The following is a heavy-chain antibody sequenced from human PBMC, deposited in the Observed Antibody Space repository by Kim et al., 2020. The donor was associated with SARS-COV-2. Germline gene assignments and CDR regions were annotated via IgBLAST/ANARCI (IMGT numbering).Heavy chain of an antibody. CDR2: INPKTGGT. CDR3: ARGSFSFWEDYNMDV. J-gene: IGHJ6*02. V-gene: IGHV1-2*05. D-gene: IGHD3-10*01. Sequence: ASVKVSCKASGYTFTAYYMHWVRQAPGQGLEWMGRINPKTGGTNFAQKFQGRVTMTRDTSSSTAYMELNRLRSDDTVVYHCARGSFSFWEDYNMDVWGQGTTVTVSS. CDR1: GYTFTAYY.